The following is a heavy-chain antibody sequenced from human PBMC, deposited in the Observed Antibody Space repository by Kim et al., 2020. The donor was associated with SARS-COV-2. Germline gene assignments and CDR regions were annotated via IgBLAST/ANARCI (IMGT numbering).Heavy chain of an antibody. D-gene: IGHD3-22*01. CDR3: ARTYYGFDY. J-gene: IGHJ4*02. Sequence: SGNTNSNPSLKSRVTISVATSKKQISLRVFSVTAADTAVYYCARTYYGFDYWGQGTLVTVSS. CDR2: SGNT. V-gene: IGHV4-34*01.